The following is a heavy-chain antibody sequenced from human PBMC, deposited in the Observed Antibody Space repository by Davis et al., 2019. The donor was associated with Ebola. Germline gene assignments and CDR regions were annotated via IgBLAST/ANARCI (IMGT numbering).Heavy chain of an antibody. D-gene: IGHD3-22*01. CDR2: IYTGDSDT. CDR3: ARAPYYYDVSGFYVDY. V-gene: IGHV5-51*01. CDR1: GNSFTSFW. J-gene: IGHJ4*02. Sequence: GESLKISCKGSGNSFTSFWIGWVRQMPGKGLEWMGVIYTGDSDTRYSPSFLGQVIFSADKSISTAYLQWSSLKASDTATYYCARAPYYYDVSGFYVDYWGRGTLVTVSS.